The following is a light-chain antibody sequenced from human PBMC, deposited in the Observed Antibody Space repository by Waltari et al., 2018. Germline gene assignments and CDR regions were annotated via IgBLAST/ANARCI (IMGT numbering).Light chain of an antibody. Sequence: DIQMTQSPSSLSASVGDRVTITCRANQSITTFLNWYQQRPGKAPKLLIYASSSLQSGVPSRFSGSGTETNFTLTIGNLQAEDFATYYCQQNYSTPSFGGGTKVEI. J-gene: IGKJ4*01. CDR3: QQNYSTPS. V-gene: IGKV1-39*01. CDR1: QSITTF. CDR2: ASS.